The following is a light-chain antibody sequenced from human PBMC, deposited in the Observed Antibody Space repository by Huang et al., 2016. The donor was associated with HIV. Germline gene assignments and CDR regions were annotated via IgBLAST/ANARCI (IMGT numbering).Light chain of an antibody. Sequence: DIVMTQSPDSLAVSLGERATINCKSSQSVLYSSNNKNDLAWYQQKPGKPPKLLIYWASARESGVPDRFSGSGSGTDFTLTSSSLQAEDVAVYYCQQYYSTPPVTFGPGTKVDIK. CDR2: WAS. CDR1: QSVLYSSNNKND. J-gene: IGKJ3*01. V-gene: IGKV4-1*01. CDR3: QQYYSTPPVT.